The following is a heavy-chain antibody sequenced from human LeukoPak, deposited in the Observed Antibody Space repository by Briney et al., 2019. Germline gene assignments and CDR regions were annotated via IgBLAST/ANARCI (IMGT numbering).Heavy chain of an antibody. D-gene: IGHD2-2*01. Sequence: SETLSLTCAVYGGSFSGYYWSWIRQPPGKGLEWLGEINHSGSTNYNPSLKSRVTISVDTSKNQFSLKLSSVTAADTAVYYCARGSCSSTSCYVNPGFDYWGQGTLVTVSS. J-gene: IGHJ4*02. CDR3: ARGSCSSTSCYVNPGFDY. V-gene: IGHV4-34*01. CDR1: GGSFSGYY. CDR2: INHSGST.